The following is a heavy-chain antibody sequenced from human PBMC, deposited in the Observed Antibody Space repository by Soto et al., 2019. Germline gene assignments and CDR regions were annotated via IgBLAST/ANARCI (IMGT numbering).Heavy chain of an antibody. CDR3: ARSKGQQLSTFDY. CDR1: GFTFSSYT. CDR2: TSSRSSYI. J-gene: IGHJ4*02. D-gene: IGHD6-13*01. Sequence: PGGSLRLSCAASGFTFSSYTMNGVRQAPGKGLEWVASTSSRSSYIYYADSMKGRFTVSRDNSKNSLYLQMNGLRVDDTAVYYCARSKGQQLSTFDYWGQGTQVTVSS. V-gene: IGHV3-21*01.